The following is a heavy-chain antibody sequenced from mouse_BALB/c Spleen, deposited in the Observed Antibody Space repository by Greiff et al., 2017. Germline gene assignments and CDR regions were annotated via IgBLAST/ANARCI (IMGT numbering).Heavy chain of an antibody. Sequence: DVMLVESGGGLVKPGGSLKLSCAASGFTFSSYAMSWVRQTPEKRLEWVASISSGGSTYYPDSVKGRFTISRDNARNILYLQMSSLRSEDTAMYYCARATMITTDAMDYWGQGTSVTVSS. J-gene: IGHJ4*01. CDR3: ARATMITTDAMDY. V-gene: IGHV5-6-5*01. CDR2: ISSGGST. CDR1: GFTFSSYA. D-gene: IGHD2-4*01.